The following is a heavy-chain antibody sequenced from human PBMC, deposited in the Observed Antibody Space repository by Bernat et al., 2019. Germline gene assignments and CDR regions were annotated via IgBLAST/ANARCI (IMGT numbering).Heavy chain of an antibody. D-gene: IGHD3-3*01. CDR2: IYSDGST. CDR1: GFTVSSNY. CDR3: ARHDDFWSGFVV. Sequence: EVQLVESGGNLVQPGGSLRLSCAASGFTVSSNYMSWVRQAPGKGLEWVSTIYSDGSTYYADSVKGRFVRSRDNSKNTLFLHMSRLRADDMALYYCARHDDFWSGFVVWGQGTLVTVSS. J-gene: IGHJ5*02. V-gene: IGHV3-66*04.